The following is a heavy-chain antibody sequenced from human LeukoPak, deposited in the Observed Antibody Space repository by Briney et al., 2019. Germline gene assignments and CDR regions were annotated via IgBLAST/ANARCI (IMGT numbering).Heavy chain of an antibody. J-gene: IGHJ6*02. CDR1: GYTFTSHG. CDR2: IIPILGIA. D-gene: IGHD3-10*01. CDR3: ARGEASWCGVRGGSRYYYGMDV. V-gene: IGHV1-69*04. Sequence: SVKVSCKASGYTFTSHGISWVRQAPGQGLEWMGRIIPILGIANYAQKFQGRVTITADKSTSTAYMELSSLRSEDTAVYYCARGEASWCGVRGGSRYYYGMDVWGQGPRSPSP.